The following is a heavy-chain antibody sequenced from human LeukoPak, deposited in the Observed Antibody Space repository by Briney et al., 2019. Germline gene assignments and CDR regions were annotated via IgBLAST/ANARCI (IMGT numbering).Heavy chain of an antibody. V-gene: IGHV1-8*01. CDR2: MSPKTGNS. CDR3: ARKTCSSTSCLHP. Sequence: GASVKISCKASGYIFINYDINWVRQAAGQGLEWLGWMSPKTGNSGYAQRFQGRVTMTSDTSTDTAYMELSNLRSDDTAVYYCARKTCSSTSCLHPWGQGNVGHRLL. J-gene: IGHJ5*02. D-gene: IGHD2-2*01. CDR1: GYIFINYD.